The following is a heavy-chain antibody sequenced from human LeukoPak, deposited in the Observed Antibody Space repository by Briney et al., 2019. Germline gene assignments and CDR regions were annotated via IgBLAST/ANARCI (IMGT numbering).Heavy chain of an antibody. D-gene: IGHD5-18*01. V-gene: IGHV3-30*18. Sequence: SGGSLRLSCAASGFTFSSYGMHWVRQAPGKGLEWVAVISYDGSNKYYADSVKGRFTISRDNSKNTLYLQMNSLRAEDTAVYYCAKEEVDTAMHMDVWGQGTTVTVSS. CDR3: AKEEVDTAMHMDV. CDR1: GFTFSSYG. CDR2: ISYDGSNK. J-gene: IGHJ6*02.